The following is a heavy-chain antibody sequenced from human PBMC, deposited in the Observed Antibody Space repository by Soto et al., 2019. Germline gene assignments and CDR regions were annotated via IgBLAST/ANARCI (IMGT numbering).Heavy chain of an antibody. CDR1: GFTFSTYW. J-gene: IGHJ4*02. Sequence: EVQLVESGGGLVQPGGSLRLSCAASGFTFSTYWMHWVRQVPGKGLVWVSRIGSDGRSTNYAASVKDRFTISRDNAKNTLYLQMNSLRGEDTAVYYCARDVSNSVDYWGQGTLVTVSS. CDR2: IGSDGRST. D-gene: IGHD4-4*01. V-gene: IGHV3-74*01. CDR3: ARDVSNSVDY.